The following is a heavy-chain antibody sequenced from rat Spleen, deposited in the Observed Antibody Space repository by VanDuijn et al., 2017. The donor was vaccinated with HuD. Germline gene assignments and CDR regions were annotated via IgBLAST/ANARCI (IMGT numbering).Heavy chain of an antibody. CDR3: ARLGADY. CDR2: ISSGGTP. J-gene: IGHJ2*01. Sequence: QVQLKESGPGLVQPSQTLSLTCTVSGFSLSSYTVTWVRQPPGKGLEWIAAISSGGTPYYNSALKSRLSISRDTSKSQIFLKMNSLQTEATAMYFCARLGADYWGQGVMVTVSS. D-gene: IGHD5-1*01. V-gene: IGHV2-6*01. CDR1: GFSLSSYT.